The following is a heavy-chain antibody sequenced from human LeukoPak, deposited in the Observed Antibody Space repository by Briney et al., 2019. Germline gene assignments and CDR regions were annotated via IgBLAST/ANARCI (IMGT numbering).Heavy chain of an antibody. CDR1: GGTFSSYT. J-gene: IGHJ4*02. Sequence: SVKVSCKASGGTFSSYTISWVRQAPGRGLEWMGRIIPILGIANYAQKFQGRVTITADKSTSTAYMELSSLRSEDTAVYYCARHTHSSGWVFDYWGQGTLVTVSS. D-gene: IGHD6-19*01. V-gene: IGHV1-69*02. CDR2: IIPILGIA. CDR3: ARHTHSSGWVFDY.